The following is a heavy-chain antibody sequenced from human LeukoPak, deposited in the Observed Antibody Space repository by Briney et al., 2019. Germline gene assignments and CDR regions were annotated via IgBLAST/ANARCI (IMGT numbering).Heavy chain of an antibody. D-gene: IGHD3-22*01. CDR1: GGSIRSYY. Sequence: SETLSLTGTVSGGSIRSYYWRWIPQPPGKGLEWMGYIYDRGWNKYNPCLTSGVTISVDTSKNTSSQKLSYVTAADTAVYYCARVRYSDSSVLTRTRSYYFDYWGQGRLVTVSS. CDR2: IYDRGWN. J-gene: IGHJ4*02. V-gene: IGHV4-59*12. CDR3: ARVRYSDSSVLTRTRSYYFDY.